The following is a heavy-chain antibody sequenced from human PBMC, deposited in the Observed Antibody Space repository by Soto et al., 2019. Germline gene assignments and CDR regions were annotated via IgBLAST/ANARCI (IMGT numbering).Heavy chain of an antibody. CDR3: AKGPVGYCSGGSCLYFDY. CDR1: GFTFSSYG. J-gene: IGHJ4*02. D-gene: IGHD2-15*01. Sequence: GGSLRLSCAASGFTFSSYGMHWVRQAPGKGLEWVAVISYDGSNKYYPDSVKGRFTISRDNSKNTLYLQMNSLRAEDTAVYYCAKGPVGYCSGGSCLYFDYWGQGTLVTVSS. CDR2: ISYDGSNK. V-gene: IGHV3-30*18.